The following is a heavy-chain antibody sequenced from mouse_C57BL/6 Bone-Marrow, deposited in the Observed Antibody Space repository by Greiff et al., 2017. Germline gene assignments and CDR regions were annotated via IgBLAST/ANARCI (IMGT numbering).Heavy chain of an antibody. Sequence: QVQLQQSGAELVRPGTSVKMSCKASGYTFTNYWIGWAKQRPGHGLEWIGDIYPGGGYTNYHEKFKGKATLTADKSSSTAYMQFSSLTSEDSAIYYCARAPNWVYFDYWGQGTTLTVSS. D-gene: IGHD4-1*01. CDR3: ARAPNWVYFDY. CDR1: GYTFTNYW. J-gene: IGHJ2*01. V-gene: IGHV1-63*01. CDR2: IYPGGGYT.